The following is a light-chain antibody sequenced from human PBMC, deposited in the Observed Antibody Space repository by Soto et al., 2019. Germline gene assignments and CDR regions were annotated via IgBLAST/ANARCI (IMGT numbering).Light chain of an antibody. CDR3: AAWDDSLSNFV. CDR2: SNN. Sequence: QSVLTQPSSASGTPGQRVTISCPGSSSNIGSNHVYWYQQVPGTAPKLLIYSNNQRPSGVPDRFYGSKSGTAASLAISELRSEDEADYYCAAWDDSLSNFVFGTGTKVT. CDR1: SSNIGSNH. J-gene: IGLJ1*01. V-gene: IGLV1-47*02.